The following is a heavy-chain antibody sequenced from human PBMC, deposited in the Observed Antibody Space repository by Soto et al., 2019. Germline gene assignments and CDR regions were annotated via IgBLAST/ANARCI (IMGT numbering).Heavy chain of an antibody. CDR1: GFTFSSYA. V-gene: IGHV3-30-3*01. CDR3: ARGVAAVAGTGHYYYYGMDI. J-gene: IGHJ6*02. Sequence: QVQLVESGGGVVQPGRSLRLSCAASGFTFSSYAMHWVRQAPGKGLEWVAVISYDGSNKYYADSVKGRFTISRDNSKNTLYLQMNSLRAEDTAVYYCARGVAAVAGTGHYYYYGMDIWGQGTTVTVSS. CDR2: ISYDGSNK. D-gene: IGHD6-19*01.